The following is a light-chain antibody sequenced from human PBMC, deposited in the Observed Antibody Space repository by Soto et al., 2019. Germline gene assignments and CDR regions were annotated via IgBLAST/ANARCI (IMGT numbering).Light chain of an antibody. CDR1: QSISDT. Sequence: EIVLTQSPGTLSLSPGGRATLSCRASQSISDTLAWYQQKPGQAPRLLIYGVSSRASGIPDRFFGSGSGTDFTLTINRLEPEDFAVYYCQQYANSPITFGQGTRLEIK. V-gene: IGKV3-20*01. J-gene: IGKJ5*01. CDR2: GVS. CDR3: QQYANSPIT.